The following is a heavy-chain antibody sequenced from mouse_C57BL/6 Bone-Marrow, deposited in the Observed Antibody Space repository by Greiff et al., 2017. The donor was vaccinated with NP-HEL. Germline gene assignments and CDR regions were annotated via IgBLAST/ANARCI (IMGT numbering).Heavy chain of an antibody. CDR1: GFTFSSYA. CDR3: AREGDGNYVDY. V-gene: IGHV5-4*01. D-gene: IGHD2-1*01. Sequence: EVMLVESGGGLVKPGGSLKLSCAASGFTFSSYAMSWVRQTPEKRLEWVATISDGGSYTYYPDNVKGRFTISRDNAKNNLYLQMSQLKSEDTAMYYCAREGDGNYVDYWGQGTTLTVSS. CDR2: ISDGGSYT. J-gene: IGHJ2*01.